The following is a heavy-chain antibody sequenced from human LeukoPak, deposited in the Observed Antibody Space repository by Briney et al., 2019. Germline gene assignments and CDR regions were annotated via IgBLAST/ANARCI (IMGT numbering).Heavy chain of an antibody. J-gene: IGHJ2*01. CDR1: GGSISSSSYY. CDR3: ASVYGDRGFWYFDL. V-gene: IGHV4-39*07. Sequence: SETLSLTCTVSGGSISSSSYYWGWIRQPPGKGLEWIGSIYYSGSTYYNPSLKSRVTISVDTSKNQFSLKLSSVTAADTAVYYCASVYGDRGFWYFDLWGRGTLVTVSS. CDR2: IYYSGST. D-gene: IGHD4-17*01.